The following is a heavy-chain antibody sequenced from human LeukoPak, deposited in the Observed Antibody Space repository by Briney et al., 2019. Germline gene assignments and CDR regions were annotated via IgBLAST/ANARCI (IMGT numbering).Heavy chain of an antibody. CDR2: IKSKTDGGTT. V-gene: IGHV3-15*01. D-gene: IGHD3-16*02. J-gene: IGHJ4*02. CDR1: GFTFSNAW. Sequence: GGSLRLSCAASGFTFSNAWMSWVRQAPGKGLGWVGRIKSKTDGGTTDYAAPVKGRFTISRDDSKNTLYLQMNSLKTEDTAVYYCTTVSGIMITFGGVIVDYWGQGTLVTVSS. CDR3: TTVSGIMITFGGVIVDY.